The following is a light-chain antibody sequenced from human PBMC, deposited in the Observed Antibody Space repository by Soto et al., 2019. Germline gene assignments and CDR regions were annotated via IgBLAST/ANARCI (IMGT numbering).Light chain of an antibody. J-gene: IGLJ1*01. CDR1: SSDVGGYDR. Sequence: QSALTQPASVSGSPGQSITISCTGTSSDVGGYDRVSWYQQHPDKAPKLIIYEVTNRPSGISDRFSGSKSGDTASLTISGIQAEDEADYYCYSYRRGSAHVFGTGTKLTVL. CDR3: YSYRRGSAHV. V-gene: IGLV2-14*01. CDR2: EVT.